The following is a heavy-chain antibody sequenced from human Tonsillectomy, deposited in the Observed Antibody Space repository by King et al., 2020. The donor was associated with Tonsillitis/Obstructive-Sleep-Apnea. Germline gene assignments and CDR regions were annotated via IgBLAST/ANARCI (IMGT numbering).Heavy chain of an antibody. CDR3: ARDFTDGNNYWNAFDI. CDR1: GGSISSGGYY. D-gene: IGHD5-24*01. CDR2: IYYSGST. J-gene: IGHJ3*02. V-gene: IGHV4-31*03. Sequence: VQLQESDPGLVKPSQTLSLTCTVSGGSISSGGYYWSWIRQHPGKGLEWIGDIYYSGSTYCNPSLKSRVTISVDTSKNQFSLKLSSVTAADTAVYYCARDFTDGNNYWNAFDIWGQGTMVTVSS.